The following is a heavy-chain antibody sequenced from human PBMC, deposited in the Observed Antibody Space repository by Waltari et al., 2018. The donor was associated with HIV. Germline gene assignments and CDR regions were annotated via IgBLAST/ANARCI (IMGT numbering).Heavy chain of an antibody. J-gene: IGHJ5*01. V-gene: IGHV3-23*03. CDR3: VKDPFYDFAAGWFDP. CDR2: INNVGNVT. D-gene: IGHD3-16*01. Sequence: EVKLLESGGGLMQPGGSLRLSCVTSGFTFNQYAMSWVRKAPGKGLEWVSSINNVGNVTLYADFVKDRFTISRDNPKNTLFLQMDSLSADDTALYHCVKDPFYDFAAGWFDPWGQGTPVTVS. CDR1: GFTFNQYA.